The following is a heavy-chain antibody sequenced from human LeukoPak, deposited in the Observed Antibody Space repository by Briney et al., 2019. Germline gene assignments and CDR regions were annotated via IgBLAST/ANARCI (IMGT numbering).Heavy chain of an antibody. CDR2: ITASGTAM. Sequence: PGGSLRLSCADSGFTFSRYWMNWVRQAPGKGLEWVSHITASGTAMFYADSVKGRFTISRDNAKNSLYLQMNSLRDEDTAVYYCASSGSYRFDYWGQGTLVTVSS. CDR1: GFTFSRYW. J-gene: IGHJ4*02. CDR3: ASSGSYRFDY. V-gene: IGHV3-48*02. D-gene: IGHD1-26*01.